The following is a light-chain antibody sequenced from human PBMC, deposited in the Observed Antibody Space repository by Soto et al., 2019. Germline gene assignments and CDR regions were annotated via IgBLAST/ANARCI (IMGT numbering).Light chain of an antibody. J-gene: IGKJ1*01. CDR2: GAP. V-gene: IGKV3-15*01. CDR3: QQYSSWLWT. Sequence: EIVMTQSPATLSVSPVERATLSCRASQNVGIDLAWFQQKPGQAPRLLIYGAPNRATGVPARISGSVSGTEFTLTIASLQSEDFAVYYCQQYSSWLWTFGQGTKVDIK. CDR1: QNVGID.